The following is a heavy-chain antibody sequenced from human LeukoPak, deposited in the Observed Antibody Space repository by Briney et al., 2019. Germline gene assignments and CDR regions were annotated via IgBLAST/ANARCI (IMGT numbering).Heavy chain of an antibody. CDR2: ISFSSATI. J-gene: IGHJ3*02. D-gene: IGHD3-10*01. CDR1: GFILSRYS. CDR3: ARDTHYYGSGSPAFDI. V-gene: IGHV3-48*01. Sequence: PGGSLRLSCEASGFILSRYSMNWVRQAPGKGLEWVSYISFSSATIHYADSVKGRFTVSRDNAKNSLYLQMNSLRAEDTALYFCARDTHYYGSGSPAFDIWGQGTMVTVSS.